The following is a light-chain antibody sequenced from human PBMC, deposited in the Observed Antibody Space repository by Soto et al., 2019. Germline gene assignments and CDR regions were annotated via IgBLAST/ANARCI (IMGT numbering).Light chain of an antibody. CDR3: QVWHSSSDHFV. CDR1: NIGGKS. V-gene: IGLV3-21*02. J-gene: IGLJ1*01. Sequence: SYELTQPPSVSVAPGQTARITCGENNIGGKSVHWYQQKPGQAPVLVVHDDSDRPSGIPERFSGSNSGNTATLTISRVEAGDEADYYCQVWHSSSDHFVFGTGTKLTV. CDR2: DDS.